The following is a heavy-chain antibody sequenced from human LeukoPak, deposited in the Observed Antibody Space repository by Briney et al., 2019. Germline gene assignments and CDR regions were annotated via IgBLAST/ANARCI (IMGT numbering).Heavy chain of an antibody. CDR1: GFTIDGYT. D-gene: IGHD1-14*01. J-gene: IGHJ5*01. CDR2: ITSGSNFV. CDR3: ATQPELPGWFDS. V-gene: IGHV3-21*01. Sequence: GGSLRLSCAASGFTIDGYTLSWVRQAPGKGLXXVASITSGSNFVDYGDSVKGRFTISRDNAQNSLYVQMNSLRAEDTAVYYCATQPELPGWFDSWGQGTLVTVSS.